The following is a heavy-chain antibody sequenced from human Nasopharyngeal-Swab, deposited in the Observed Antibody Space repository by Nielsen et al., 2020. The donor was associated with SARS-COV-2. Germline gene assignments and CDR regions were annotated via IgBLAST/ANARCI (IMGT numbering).Heavy chain of an antibody. V-gene: IGHV3-73*01. Sequence: GGSLRLSCAASGFTFSDSAIHWVRQASGNRLEWGGRVRSKGNNYATAYSASVKGRFTIFRDDPTNTAYLQMNSLKTEDTAVYYCTRCGGGCYSGRDYWGQGTLVTVSS. CDR1: GFTFSDSA. CDR2: VRSKGNNYAT. D-gene: IGHD2-21*02. J-gene: IGHJ4*02. CDR3: TRCGGGCYSGRDY.